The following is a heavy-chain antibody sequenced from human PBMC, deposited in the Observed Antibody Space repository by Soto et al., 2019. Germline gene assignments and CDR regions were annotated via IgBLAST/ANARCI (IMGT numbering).Heavy chain of an antibody. D-gene: IGHD3-22*01. CDR1: VYSFTSYW. CDR3: ARATMIVVATECGFDP. Sequence: PGESMQISCKGSVYSFTSYWISWVRQMPGKGLEWMGRIDPSDSYTDYSPSFQGHVTISADKSISTAYLQWSSLKASDTAMYYYARATMIVVATECGFDPWEQGTRVTVS. CDR2: IDPSDSYT. V-gene: IGHV5-10-1*01. J-gene: IGHJ5*02.